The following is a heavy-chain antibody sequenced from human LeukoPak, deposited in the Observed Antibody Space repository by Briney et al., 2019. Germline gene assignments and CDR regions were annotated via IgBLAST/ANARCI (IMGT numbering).Heavy chain of an antibody. D-gene: IGHD2-21*02. CDR1: GGSISSSSYY. V-gene: IGHV4-39*07. J-gene: IGHJ4*02. Sequence: SETLSLTCTVSGGSISSSSYYWGWIRQPPGKGLEWIGSIYYSGSTYYNPSLKSRVTISVDTSKNQFSLKLSSVAAADTAVYYCARGQYCGGDCYSFYFDYWGQGTLVTVSS. CDR2: IYYSGST. CDR3: ARGQYCGGDCYSFYFDY.